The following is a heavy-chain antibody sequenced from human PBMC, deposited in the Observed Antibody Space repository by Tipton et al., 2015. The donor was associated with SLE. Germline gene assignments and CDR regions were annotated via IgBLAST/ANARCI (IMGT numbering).Heavy chain of an antibody. CDR3: ARGIGYSWGDPFDY. CDR2: ILYDGSYR. CDR1: GFTFNNHG. J-gene: IGHJ4*02. Sequence: SLRLSCAASGFTFNNHGMHWVRQAPGKGLEWVAVILYDGSYRSYVDSVKGRFTVSRDNSQNKFYLEMNSLRADDTALYFCARGIGYSWGDPFDYWGQGALVTVSS. D-gene: IGHD5-18*01. V-gene: IGHV3-33*01.